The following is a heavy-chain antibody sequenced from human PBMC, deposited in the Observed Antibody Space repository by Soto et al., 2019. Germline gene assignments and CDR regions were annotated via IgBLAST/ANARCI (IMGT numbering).Heavy chain of an antibody. CDR2: IIPILGIA. V-gene: IGHV1-69*08. CDR1: GGTFSTYT. J-gene: IGHJ4*01. D-gene: IGHD3-10*01. Sequence: QVQLVQSGAEVKKPGSSVKVSCKASGGTFSTYTISWLRQAPGQGLEWMGRIIPILGIANYAQKFQGRVTITADKSTSTAYMELSSLRSEDTAVYYCARDLDYYGSGSYYNVRDYWVHGTLVTVSS. CDR3: ARDLDYYGSGSYYNVRDY.